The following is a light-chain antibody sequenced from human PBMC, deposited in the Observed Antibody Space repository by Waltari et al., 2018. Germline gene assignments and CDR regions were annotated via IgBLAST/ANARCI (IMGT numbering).Light chain of an antibody. V-gene: IGKV3-15*01. CDR1: QSVSRK. Sequence: EIVMTQSPATLSVSPGERATLSCRASQSVSRKLAWYQQKRGQPPRLLIFGASTRATDIPARVSGSGSGTEFTLTISSLQSEDFAIYYCQQYNNWPSPYSFGQGTKLEIK. CDR2: GAS. CDR3: QQYNNWPSPYS. J-gene: IGKJ2*03.